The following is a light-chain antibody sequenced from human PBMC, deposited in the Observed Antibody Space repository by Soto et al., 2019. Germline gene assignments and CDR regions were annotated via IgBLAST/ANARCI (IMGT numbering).Light chain of an antibody. CDR2: EVS. CDR1: SSDVGSYNR. V-gene: IGLV2-18*02. J-gene: IGLJ2*01. CDR3: SSYTSSSTKVV. Sequence: QSVLTQPPSVSGSPGQSVTISCTGTSSDVGSYNRVSWYQQPPGTAPKLMIYEVSNRPSGVPDRFSGSKSGNTASLTISGLQAEDEADYYCSSYTSSSTKVVFGGGTKLTVL.